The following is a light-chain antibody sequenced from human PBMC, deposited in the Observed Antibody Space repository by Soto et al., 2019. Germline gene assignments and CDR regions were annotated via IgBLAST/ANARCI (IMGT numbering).Light chain of an antibody. J-gene: IGLJ2*01. CDR3: SSYTSIITVV. V-gene: IGLV2-14*01. CDR2: DVN. Sequence: QSALTQPASVSGSPGQSITISCTGTNSDVGGYNYVSWYQHHPGKAPKLLIYDVNNRPSGVSDRFSGSKSGNTASLTISGLQTEDEADYYCSSYTSIITVVFGGGTKLTVL. CDR1: NSDVGGYNY.